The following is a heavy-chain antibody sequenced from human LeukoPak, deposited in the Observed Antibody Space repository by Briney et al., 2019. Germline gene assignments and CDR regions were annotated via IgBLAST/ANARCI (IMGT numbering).Heavy chain of an antibody. Sequence: SETLSLTCTVSGGSISSGSYYWSWIRQPAGKGLEWIGRIYTRGSTNYNPSLKSRVTMSVDTPKNQISLKLSSVTAADTAVYHCARVVVGTTGDLWFDPWGQGTLVTVSS. D-gene: IGHD2-15*01. CDR1: GGSISSGSYY. J-gene: IGHJ5*02. V-gene: IGHV4-61*02. CDR2: IYTRGST. CDR3: ARVVVGTTGDLWFDP.